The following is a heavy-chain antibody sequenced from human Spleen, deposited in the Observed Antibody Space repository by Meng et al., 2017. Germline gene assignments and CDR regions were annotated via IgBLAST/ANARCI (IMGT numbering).Heavy chain of an antibody. J-gene: IGHJ5*02. CDR2: ISAYNGNT. V-gene: IGHV1-18*01. D-gene: IGHD6-13*01. CDR1: GNSFTSNG. Sequence: QGQRVQAGAEVKKPGAAVKAAGKTSGNSFTSNGISWGRQAPGQGLEWVGWISAYNGNTNYAQKFQGRVTMTTDTSTSTAYMELRSLRSDDTAVYYCARDGLAAAGKGFDPWGQGTLVTVSS. CDR3: ARDGLAAAGKGFDP.